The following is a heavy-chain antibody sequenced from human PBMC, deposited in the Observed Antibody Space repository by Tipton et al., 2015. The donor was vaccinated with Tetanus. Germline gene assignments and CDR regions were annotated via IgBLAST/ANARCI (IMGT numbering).Heavy chain of an antibody. V-gene: IGHV4-39*01. Sequence: TLSLTCTVSGASISNSSSYWGWIRQSPGKGLEWIGNIYFSGSTYYNPSLKSRVTISVDTSKNQFSLRLNSVTAADTAVYYCAKLFRVRSRGITMVVVVPPGYFDYWGQGTLFTFSS. CDR2: IYFSGST. J-gene: IGHJ4*02. D-gene: IGHD3-22*01. CDR1: GASISNSSSY. CDR3: AKLFRVRSRGITMVVVVPPGYFDY.